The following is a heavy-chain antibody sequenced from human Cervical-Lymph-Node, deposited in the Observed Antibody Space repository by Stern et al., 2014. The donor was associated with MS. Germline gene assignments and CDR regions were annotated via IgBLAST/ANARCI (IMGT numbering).Heavy chain of an antibody. CDR2: INGDNGNT. Sequence: QEQLVQSGAEVKDPGASVKVSCKASGYSFISHAMHWVRQAPGQTFEWMGWINGDNGNTKYSQKLQGRVTITRDKTTSTAYMELSSLTSEDTAVYYCARAGYCSPSTCSDAFDIWGQGTMGTVSS. CDR3: ARAGYCSPSTCSDAFDI. CDR1: GYSFISHA. D-gene: IGHD2-15*01. J-gene: IGHJ3*02. V-gene: IGHV1-3*01.